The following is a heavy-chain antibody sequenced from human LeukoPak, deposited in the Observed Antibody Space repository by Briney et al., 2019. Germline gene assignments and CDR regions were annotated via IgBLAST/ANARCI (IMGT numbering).Heavy chain of an antibody. Sequence: ASVKVSCKASGYTFTGYYMHWVRQAPGQGLEWMGWINPNSGGANYAQKFQGRVTMTRDTSISTAYMELSRLRSDDTAVYYCARASIAARRYDYWGQGTLVTVSS. D-gene: IGHD6-6*01. CDR3: ARASIAARRYDY. J-gene: IGHJ4*02. V-gene: IGHV1-2*02. CDR1: GYTFTGYY. CDR2: INPNSGGA.